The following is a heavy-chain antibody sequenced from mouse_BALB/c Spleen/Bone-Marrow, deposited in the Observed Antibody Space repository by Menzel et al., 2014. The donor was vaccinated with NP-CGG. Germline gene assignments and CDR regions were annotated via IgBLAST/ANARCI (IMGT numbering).Heavy chain of an antibody. V-gene: IGHV1-7*01. J-gene: IGHJ3*01. D-gene: IGHD2-4*01. CDR1: GYTFTSYW. CDR2: INPSTGYT. CDR3: ARLGDYDAFAY. Sequence: QVQLQQSGAELAKPGASVKMSCKASGYTFTSYWMRWVKQRPGQGLEWIGYINPSTGYTEYNQKFKDKATLTADKTSSTAYMQLSSLTSEDSAVYYCARLGDYDAFAYWGQGTLVTVSA.